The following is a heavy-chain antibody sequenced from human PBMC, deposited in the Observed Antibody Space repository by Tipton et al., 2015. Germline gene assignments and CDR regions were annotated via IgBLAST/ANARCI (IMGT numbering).Heavy chain of an antibody. Sequence: LRLSCSVSSDSISKYYWSWIRQPPGKELEWIGYIQYSGSTNYNPSLKGRVTISMETSKSQFSLKLTSVTAADTAVYYCARDQGSSSSRPPWGQGTLVTVSS. CDR2: IQYSGST. CDR3: ARDQGSSSSRPP. V-gene: IGHV4-59*01. J-gene: IGHJ5*02. CDR1: SDSISKYY. D-gene: IGHD6-6*01.